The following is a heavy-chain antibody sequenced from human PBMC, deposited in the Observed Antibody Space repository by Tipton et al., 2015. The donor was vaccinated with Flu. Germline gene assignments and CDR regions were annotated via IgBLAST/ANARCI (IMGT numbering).Heavy chain of an antibody. V-gene: IGHV3-21*01. CDR2: ISSTSNYI. D-gene: IGHD3-10*01. Sequence: SPRLSCVASGFTFSSYGIHWVRQAPGKGLEWVSSISSTSNYIYYAGSVRGRFTVSRDNAKDSLFLHLSSLRVEDTAVYYCAKDRYPSGSYGFDYWGQGTLVTVSS. J-gene: IGHJ4*02. CDR1: GFTFSSYG. CDR3: AKDRYPSGSYGFDY.